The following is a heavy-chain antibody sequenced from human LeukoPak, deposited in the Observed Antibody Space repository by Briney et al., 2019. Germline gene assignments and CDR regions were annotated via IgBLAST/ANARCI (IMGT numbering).Heavy chain of an antibody. J-gene: IGHJ4*02. Sequence: GESLKISCKGSGYSFSSYWIGWVRQMPGKGPEWMGIIYPGDSDTRYSPSFQGQVTISADKSISTAYLQWSSLKASDTAMYYCAKIAVAGDYYFDYWGQGTLVTVSS. CDR3: AKIAVAGDYYFDY. D-gene: IGHD6-19*01. CDR2: IYPGDSDT. CDR1: GYSFSSYW. V-gene: IGHV5-51*01.